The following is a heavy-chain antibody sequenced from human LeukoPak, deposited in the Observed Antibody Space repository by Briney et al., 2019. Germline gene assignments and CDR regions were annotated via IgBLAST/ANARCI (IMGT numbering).Heavy chain of an antibody. CDR2: INAGNGNT. CDR1: GYTFTNYV. V-gene: IGHV1-3*01. J-gene: IGHJ4*02. CDR3: ARTFSSGYYYFEY. Sequence: GASVKVPCKASGYTFTNYVIYWVRQAPGQRLEWMGWINAGNGNTKYSQKFQGRVTVIRDTSASTAYMELSSLRSEDTAVYYCARTFSSGYYYFEYWGQGTLVTVSS. D-gene: IGHD6-19*01.